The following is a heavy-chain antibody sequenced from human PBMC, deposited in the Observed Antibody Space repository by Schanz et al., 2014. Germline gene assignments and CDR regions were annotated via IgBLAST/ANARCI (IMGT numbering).Heavy chain of an antibody. V-gene: IGHV3-23*01. Sequence: EVQLLESGGGLVQPGGSLRLSCAASGFTFSSYSMSWVRQAPGKGLEWVSAISGSGGSTYYADCVKCRYTISRGSSNNTFYLQMKRLRPEDTARDYCAKNQYDDGEVSSGDCDFWGQGTLVNVSS. CDR1: GFTFSSYS. CDR3: AKNQYDDGEVSSGDCDF. D-gene: IGHD3-3*01. CDR2: ISGSGGST. J-gene: IGHJ4*02.